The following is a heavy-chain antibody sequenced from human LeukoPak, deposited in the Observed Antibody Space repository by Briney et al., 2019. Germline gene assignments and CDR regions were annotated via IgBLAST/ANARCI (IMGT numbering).Heavy chain of an antibody. CDR2: LYTSGST. Sequence: NPSETLSLTCTVSGGSIGSGSYYWSWIRQPAGKGLEWIGRLYTSGSTNYSPSLKSRVTISVDASKNQFSLRLTSVTAADTAVYYCARSPGPDLNYYDTSGSYYFDYWGQGTLVTVSS. J-gene: IGHJ4*02. CDR1: GGSIGSGSYY. CDR3: ARSPGPDLNYYDTSGSYYFDY. V-gene: IGHV4-61*02. D-gene: IGHD3-22*01.